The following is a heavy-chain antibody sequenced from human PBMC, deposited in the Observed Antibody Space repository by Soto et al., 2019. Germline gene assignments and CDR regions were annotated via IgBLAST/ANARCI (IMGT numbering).Heavy chain of an antibody. D-gene: IGHD3-3*01. J-gene: IGHJ6*02. V-gene: IGHV4-31*03. CDR3: ARGSDYDFWSGYPEADYYYYGMDV. CDR1: GGSISSGGYY. Sequence: SETLSLTCTVSGGSISSGGYYWSWIRLHPGKGLEWIGYIYYSGSTYYNPSLKSRVTISVDTSKNQFSLKLSSVTAADTAVYYCARGSDYDFWSGYPEADYYYYGMDVWGQGTTVTVSS. CDR2: IYYSGST.